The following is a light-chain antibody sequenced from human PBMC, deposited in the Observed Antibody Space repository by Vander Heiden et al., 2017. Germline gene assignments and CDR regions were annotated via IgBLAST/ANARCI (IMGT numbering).Light chain of an antibody. CDR2: DAS. J-gene: IGKJ2*01. V-gene: IGKV3-11*01. Sequence: DIVLTQSPATLSLSPGERATLSCRASQSVSSYLAWYQQKPGQDPRLLIYDASNSATGITARFSGSGSGTDFTITISSREPEDFAVYYCQQRSNWSRYTFGQGTKLEIK. CDR1: QSVSSY. CDR3: QQRSNWSRYT.